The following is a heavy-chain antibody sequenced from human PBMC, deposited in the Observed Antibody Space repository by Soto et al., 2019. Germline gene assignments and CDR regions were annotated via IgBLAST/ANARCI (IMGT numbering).Heavy chain of an antibody. CDR1: GFTFSSYW. CDR3: AREDPPTFDSSGYDY. D-gene: IGHD3-22*01. CDR2: IKQDGSEK. V-gene: IGHV3-7*01. Sequence: PGGSLRLSCAASGFTFSSYWMSWVRQAPGKGLEWVANIKQDGSEKYYVDSVKGRFTISRDNAKNSLYLQMNSLRAEDTAVYYCAREDPPTFDSSGYDYWGQGTLVTVSS. J-gene: IGHJ4*02.